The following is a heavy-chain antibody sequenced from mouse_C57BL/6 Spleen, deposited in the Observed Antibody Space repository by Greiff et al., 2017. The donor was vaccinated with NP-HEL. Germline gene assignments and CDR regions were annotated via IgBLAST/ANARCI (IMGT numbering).Heavy chain of an antibody. D-gene: IGHD3-2*02. CDR3: ARAPTAQATGFAY. Sequence: EVQGVESGGGLVKPGGSLKLSCAASGFTFSSYAMSWVRQTPEKRLEWVATISDGGSYTYYPDNVKGRFTISRDNAKNNLYLQMSHLKSEDTAMYYCARAPTAQATGFAYWGQGTLVTVSA. CDR1: GFTFSSYA. CDR2: ISDGGSYT. V-gene: IGHV5-4*01. J-gene: IGHJ3*01.